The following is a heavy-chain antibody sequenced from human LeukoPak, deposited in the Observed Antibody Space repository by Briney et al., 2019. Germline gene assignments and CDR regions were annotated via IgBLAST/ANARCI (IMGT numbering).Heavy chain of an antibody. CDR3: ASEGNSGGGAY. CDR2: ISYDGSNK. Sequence: GGSLRLSCAASGFTFSSYGMHWVRRAPGKGLEWVAVISYDGSNKYYADSVKGRFTISRDNSKNTLYLQMNSLRAEDTAVYYCASEGNSGGGAYWGQGTLVTVSS. CDR1: GFTFSSYG. J-gene: IGHJ4*02. V-gene: IGHV3-30*03. D-gene: IGHD4-23*01.